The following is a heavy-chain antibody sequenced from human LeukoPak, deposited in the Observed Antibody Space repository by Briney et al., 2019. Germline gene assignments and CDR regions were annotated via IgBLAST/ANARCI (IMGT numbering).Heavy chain of an antibody. D-gene: IGHD3-16*01. CDR1: GFPFSSYA. CDR3: AKKVGGVYAFDI. V-gene: IGHV3-23*01. J-gene: IGHJ3*02. Sequence: GGSLRLPCAASGFPFSSYAMNWVRQAPGKGLEWVSAISGPGGRTYYADSVQGRFTFSTDTSKNTLYLQMTSLRAEDTAVYYCAKKVGGVYAFDIWGQGTMVTVSS. CDR2: ISGPGGRT.